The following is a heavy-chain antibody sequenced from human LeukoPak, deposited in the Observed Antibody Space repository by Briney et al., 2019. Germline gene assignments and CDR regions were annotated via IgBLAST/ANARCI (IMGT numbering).Heavy chain of an antibody. CDR3: ARNRAYSSGWYYFDY. Sequence: PAGSLRLSCAASGFTFSSYSMNWVRQAPGKGLEWVSYISSSSSTIYYADSVKGRFTISRDNAKNSLYLQMNSLIAEDTAVYYCARNRAYSSGWYYFDYWGQGTLVTVSS. CDR2: ISSSSSTI. J-gene: IGHJ4*02. CDR1: GFTFSSYS. D-gene: IGHD6-19*01. V-gene: IGHV3-48*01.